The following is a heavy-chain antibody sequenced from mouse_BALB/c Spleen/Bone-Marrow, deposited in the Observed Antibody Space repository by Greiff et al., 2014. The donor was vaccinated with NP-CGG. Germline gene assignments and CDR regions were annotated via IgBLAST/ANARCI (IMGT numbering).Heavy chain of an antibody. CDR3: ALANWDIGGPFAY. V-gene: IGHV1-4*01. J-gene: IGHJ3*01. Sequence: QVQLQQSGAELARPGASVKMSCKASGYTFTSYTMHWVKQRPGQGLEWIGYINPSSGYTNYNQKFKDKATLTADKSSSTAYMQRSSLTSEDSAVYYCALANWDIGGPFAYWGQGTLVTVSA. CDR1: GYTFTSYT. CDR2: INPSSGYT. D-gene: IGHD4-1*01.